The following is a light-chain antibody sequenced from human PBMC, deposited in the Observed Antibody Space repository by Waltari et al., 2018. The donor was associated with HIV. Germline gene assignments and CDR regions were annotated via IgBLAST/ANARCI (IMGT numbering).Light chain of an antibody. CDR2: KAS. CDR1: QSISSW. CDR3: QQYKSYCT. V-gene: IGKV1-5*03. Sequence: DNQMTQSPSTLSASVGDRVSITCRASQSISSWLAWYQQKPGKAPKLLIYKASSLESGVPSRFSGSGSGTEFTLTITSLQPDDFATYYCQQYKSYCTFGQGTKVEIK. J-gene: IGKJ2*01.